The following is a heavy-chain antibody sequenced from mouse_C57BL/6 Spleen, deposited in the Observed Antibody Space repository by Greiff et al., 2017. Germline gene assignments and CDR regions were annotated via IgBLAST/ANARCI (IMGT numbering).Heavy chain of an antibody. D-gene: IGHD1-1*01. V-gene: IGHV5-17*01. CDR3: ARRYYGSSYNAMDY. J-gene: IGHJ4*01. CDR1: GFTFSDYG. Sequence: EVHLVESGGGLVKPGGSLKLSCAASGFTFSDYGMHWVRQAPEKGLEWVAYISSGSSTIYYADTVKGRITISRDNAKNTLFLQMTSLRSEDTAMYYCARRYYGSSYNAMDYWGQGTSVTASS. CDR2: ISSGSSTI.